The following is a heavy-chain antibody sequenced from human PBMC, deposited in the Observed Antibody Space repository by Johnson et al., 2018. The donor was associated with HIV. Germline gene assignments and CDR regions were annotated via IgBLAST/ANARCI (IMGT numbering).Heavy chain of an antibody. V-gene: IGHV3-30-3*01. CDR3: ATRYYHPYSKEIAAFDI. CDR1: GFTFSSYA. Sequence: QVQLVESGGGVVQPGRSLRLSCAASGFTFSSYAMHWVRQAPGKGLEWVALISYDGLNKYYADSVKGRFTISRDNSKNTLYLQMNSLRAEDTAVYYCATRYYHPYSKEIAAFDIWGQGTMVTVSS. D-gene: IGHD2-15*01. CDR2: ISYDGLNK. J-gene: IGHJ3*02.